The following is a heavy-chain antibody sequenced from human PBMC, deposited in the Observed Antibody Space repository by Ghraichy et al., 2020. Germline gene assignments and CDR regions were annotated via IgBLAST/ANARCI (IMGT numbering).Heavy chain of an antibody. CDR3: AMAYS. J-gene: IGHJ4*02. D-gene: IGHD2-15*01. CDR1: GFTFSSQC. Sequence: GSLNISCDASGFTFSSQCMSWVRQPAWKGLEWVANINQDGSLRDYVDSVKGRFIISRDNAKNALYLQMNSLSAEDTAVYYCAMAYSWGQGTLVTVSS. CDR2: INQDGSLR. V-gene: IGHV3-7*03.